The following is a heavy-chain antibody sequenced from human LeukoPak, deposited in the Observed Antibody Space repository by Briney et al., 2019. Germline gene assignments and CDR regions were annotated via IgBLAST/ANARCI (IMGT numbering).Heavy chain of an antibody. V-gene: IGHV4-61*01. CDR3: ASLYYGSGADQWYFDY. J-gene: IGHJ4*02. D-gene: IGHD3-10*01. Sequence: SETLSLTCTASGGSVSSGSYYWSWIRQPPGKGLEWIGYIYYSGSTNYNPSLKSRVTISVDTSKNQFSLKLSSVTAADTAVYYCASLYYGSGADQWYFDYWGQGTLVTVSS. CDR2: IYYSGST. CDR1: GGSVSSGSYY.